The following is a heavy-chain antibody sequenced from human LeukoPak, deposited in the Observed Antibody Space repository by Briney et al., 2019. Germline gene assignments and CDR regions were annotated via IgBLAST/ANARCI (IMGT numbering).Heavy chain of an antibody. CDR2: IIPNSGGT. CDR3: ARLSSNWSGYSFDY. V-gene: IGHV1-2*02. D-gene: IGHD3-3*01. CDR1: GYTFTGYY. J-gene: IGHJ4*02. Sequence: ASVKVSCKASGYTFTGYYMHWVRQAPGQGLEWMGWIIPNSGGTNYAQKFQGRVTMTRDTSISTAYMELSRLRSDDTAVYYCARLSSNWSGYSFDYWGQGTLVTVSS.